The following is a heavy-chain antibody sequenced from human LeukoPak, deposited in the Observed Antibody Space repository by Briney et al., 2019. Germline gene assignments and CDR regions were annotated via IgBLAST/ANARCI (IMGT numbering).Heavy chain of an antibody. J-gene: IGHJ6*03. D-gene: IGHD3-10*01. Sequence: KPSQTLSLTCTVSGGSITIGGYSWNWIRQPAGKGLEWIGRIHTSGTTNYNPSLKSRVTFSVDTSKNHFSLNLSSVTAADTASYYCARWFGDPDPGDNYMDVWGNGTTVTVSS. CDR1: GGSITIGGYS. CDR2: IHTSGTT. V-gene: IGHV4-61*02. CDR3: ARWFGDPDPGDNYMDV.